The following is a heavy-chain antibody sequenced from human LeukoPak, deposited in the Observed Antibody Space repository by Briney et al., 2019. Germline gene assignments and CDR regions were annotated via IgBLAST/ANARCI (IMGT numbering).Heavy chain of an antibody. CDR2: ITNSGDNT. CDR1: GFTFSSYA. J-gene: IGHJ4*02. D-gene: IGHD6-13*01. V-gene: IGHV3-23*01. Sequence: GGSLRLSCTASGFTFSSYAMTWVRQAPGKGLEWVSAITNSGDNTYYADSVKGRFTISRDNSKNTLYLQINSLRAEDTAIYYCAKAPMEDTWYIHFDYWGQGTLVTVSS. CDR3: AKAPMEDTWYIHFDY.